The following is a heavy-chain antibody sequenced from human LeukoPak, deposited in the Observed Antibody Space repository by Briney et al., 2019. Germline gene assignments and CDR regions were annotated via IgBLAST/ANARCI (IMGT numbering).Heavy chain of an antibody. D-gene: IGHD4-17*01. CDR3: ARLSSHYGDYKVDP. V-gene: IGHV1-8*01. J-gene: IGHJ5*02. Sequence: ASVKVSCKASGYPFNNYDINWVRQATGQGLEWMGWMNPHSGKTGYAQNFQGRVTMIRDTSISTAYMELSSLRSEDTAVYYCARLSSHYGDYKVDPWGQGTLVTVSS. CDR1: GYPFNNYD. CDR2: MNPHSGKT.